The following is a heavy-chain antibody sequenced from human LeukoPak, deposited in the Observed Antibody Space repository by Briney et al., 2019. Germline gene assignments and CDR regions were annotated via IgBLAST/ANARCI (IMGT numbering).Heavy chain of an antibody. V-gene: IGHV4-34*01. CDR2: INHSGST. J-gene: IGHJ4*02. D-gene: IGHD3-10*01. CDR3: ASLVLTRNGSGSPKDY. Sequence: SETLSLTCAVYGGSFSGYYWSWIRQPPGKGLEWIGEINHSGSTNYNPSLKSRVTISVDTSKNQFSLKLSSVTAADTAVYYCASLVLTRNGSGSPKDYWGQGTLVTVSS. CDR1: GGSFSGYY.